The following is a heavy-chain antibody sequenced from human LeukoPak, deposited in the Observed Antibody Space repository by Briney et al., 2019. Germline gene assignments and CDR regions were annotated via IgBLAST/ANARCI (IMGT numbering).Heavy chain of an antibody. CDR2: IYYSGST. Sequence: SETLSLTCTVSGGSISSYYWSWIRQPPGKGLEWIGYIYYSGSTNYNPSLKSRVTISVDTSKNQFSLKLSSVTAADTAVYYCARGGYYYDSSGYYEAGNWFDPWGQGTLVTVSS. D-gene: IGHD3-22*01. V-gene: IGHV4-59*01. J-gene: IGHJ5*02. CDR1: GGSISSYY. CDR3: ARGGYYYDSSGYYEAGNWFDP.